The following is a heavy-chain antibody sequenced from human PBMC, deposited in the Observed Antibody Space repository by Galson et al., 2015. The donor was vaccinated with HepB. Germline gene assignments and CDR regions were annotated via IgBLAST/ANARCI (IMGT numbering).Heavy chain of an antibody. D-gene: IGHD2-15*01. Sequence: SLRLSCAASGFTFSSYNMNWVRQAPGKGLEWVSSISSSSSYIYYADSVKGRFTISRDNAKNSLYLQMNSLRAEDTAVYYCARGSAVVVGYFDYGGQGTLVTVSS. CDR3: ARGSAVVVGYFDY. CDR2: ISSSSSYI. CDR1: GFTFSSYN. V-gene: IGHV3-21*01. J-gene: IGHJ4*02.